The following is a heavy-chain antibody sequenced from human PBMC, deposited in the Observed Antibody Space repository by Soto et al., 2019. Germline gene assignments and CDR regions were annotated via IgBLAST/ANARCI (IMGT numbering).Heavy chain of an antibody. J-gene: IGHJ5*02. D-gene: IGHD3-10*01. Sequence: SEPLALTCTVSGGSISIGGYSWSWIRQPPGKGLEWIGYIYHSGSTYYNPSPKSRVTISVDRSKNQFSLKLSSVTAADTAVYYCARAGYYGSGSYYKWPHNWFDPWGQGTLVTVSS. CDR3: ARAGYYGSGSYYKWPHNWFDP. V-gene: IGHV4-30-2*01. CDR2: IYHSGST. CDR1: GGSISIGGYS.